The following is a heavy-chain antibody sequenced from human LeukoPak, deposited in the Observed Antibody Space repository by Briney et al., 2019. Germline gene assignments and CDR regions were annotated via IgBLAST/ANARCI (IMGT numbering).Heavy chain of an antibody. V-gene: IGHV3-30-3*01. CDR3: ARDPYGDYSGVDY. D-gene: IGHD4-17*01. Sequence: GGSLRLSCAASGFTFSSYAMHWVRQAPGKGLEWVAVISYDGSNKYYADSVKGRFTISRDNSKNTLYLQMNSLRAEDTAVYYCARDPYGDYSGVDYWGQGTLVTVSS. CDR1: GFTFSSYA. CDR2: ISYDGSNK. J-gene: IGHJ4*02.